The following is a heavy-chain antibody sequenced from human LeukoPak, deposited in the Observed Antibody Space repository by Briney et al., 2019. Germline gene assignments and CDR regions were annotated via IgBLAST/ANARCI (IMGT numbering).Heavy chain of an antibody. CDR1: GGSISSYY. J-gene: IGHJ3*02. V-gene: IGHV4-59*01. CDR3: ARGLTYYFDSSGYYVTDAFNI. Sequence: SETLSLTCTVSGGSISSYYWSWIRQPPGKGLEWIGYIYYSGSTNYNPSLKSRVTISVDTSKNQFSLKLTSVTAADTAVYYCARGLTYYFDSSGYYVTDAFNIWGQGTMVTVSS. CDR2: IYYSGST. D-gene: IGHD3-22*01.